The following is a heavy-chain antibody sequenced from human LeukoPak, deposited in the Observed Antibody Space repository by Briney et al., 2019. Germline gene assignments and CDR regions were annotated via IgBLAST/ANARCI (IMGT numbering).Heavy chain of an antibody. CDR3: ARSNSSGWFDFDC. V-gene: IGHV4-4*07. CDR2: IYSSGST. D-gene: IGHD6-19*01. Sequence: SETLSLTCTVSGGSIRGYYWNWIRQPAGKGLEWIGRIYSSGSTNDNPSLRSRLTMSVDTSKNQFSLELSSVRAADTAMYYCARSNSSGWFDFDCWGQGTLVTVSS. J-gene: IGHJ4*02. CDR1: GGSIRGYY.